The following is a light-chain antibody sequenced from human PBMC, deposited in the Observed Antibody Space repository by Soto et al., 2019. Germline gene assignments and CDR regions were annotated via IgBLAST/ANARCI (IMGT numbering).Light chain of an antibody. Sequence: QSALTQPASVSGSPGQSITISCTGTSSDVGGYNYVSWYQQQSGKAPKLMIHEVSNRPSGVSNRFSGSKSGNTASLTISGLQAEDEADYFCCSYAGSNTYVFGSGTKLTVL. CDR1: SSDVGGYNY. J-gene: IGLJ1*01. CDR3: CSYAGSNTYV. V-gene: IGLV2-14*01. CDR2: EVS.